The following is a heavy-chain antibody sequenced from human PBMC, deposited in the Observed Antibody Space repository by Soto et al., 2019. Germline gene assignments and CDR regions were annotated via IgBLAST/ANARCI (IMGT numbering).Heavy chain of an antibody. J-gene: IGHJ6*02. D-gene: IGHD5-18*01. CDR3: ARVNPGNSLYYYYGLDV. CDR2: ISYDGYNT. V-gene: IGHV3-30-3*01. Sequence: WGALRLSCAASGSTFDTFAIHWIRQTPGKVLEGRALISYDGYNTYYADSVKGRFTISRDNSKSTLYLQMTSLSPDDTGVYYCARVNPGNSLYYYYGLDVWGQGTAVTVSS. CDR1: GSTFDTFA.